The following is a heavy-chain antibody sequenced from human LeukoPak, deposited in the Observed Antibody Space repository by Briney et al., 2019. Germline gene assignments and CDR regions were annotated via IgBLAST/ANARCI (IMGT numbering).Heavy chain of an antibody. J-gene: IGHJ3*02. CDR2: ISYDGSNK. V-gene: IGHV3-30-3*01. CDR3: ARDSFIVGVKGAFDI. Sequence: PGGSLRLSCAASGFTFSSYAMHWVRQAPGKGLEWVAVISYDGSNKYYADSVKGRFTISRDNSKNTLYLQMNSLRAEDTAVYYCARDSFIVGVKGAFDIWGQGTMVTVSS. CDR1: GFTFSSYA. D-gene: IGHD1-26*01.